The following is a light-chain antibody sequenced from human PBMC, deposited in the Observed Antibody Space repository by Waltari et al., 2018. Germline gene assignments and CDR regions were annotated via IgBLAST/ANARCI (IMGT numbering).Light chain of an antibody. J-gene: IGLJ2*01. V-gene: IGLV1-40*03. CDR3: SAWDRSLGIRL. CDR2: ETN. Sequence: QSVLTQPPSASGAPGQRVTISCTGSRANIGADYDVSWYQQFPGTAPKLVIYETNKRPSGLSDRFSGSKSGASASLIITGVRSEDEADYYRSAWDRSLGIRLFGGGTRLTVL. CDR1: RANIGADYD.